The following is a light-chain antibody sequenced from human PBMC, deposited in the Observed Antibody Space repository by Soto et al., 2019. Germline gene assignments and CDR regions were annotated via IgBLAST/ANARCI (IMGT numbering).Light chain of an antibody. V-gene: IGLV1-47*01. CDR3: GAGDDSLSAPGV. J-gene: IGLJ3*02. CDR2: RNN. CDR1: SSNIGSNY. Sequence: QSVLTQPPSASGTPGQRVTISFSGSSSNIGSNYVYWYQQLPGTAPKLLIYRNNQRPSGVPDRFSGSKSATSASLAISGLRSEDEADYYCGAGDDSLSAPGVFGGGTKVTVL.